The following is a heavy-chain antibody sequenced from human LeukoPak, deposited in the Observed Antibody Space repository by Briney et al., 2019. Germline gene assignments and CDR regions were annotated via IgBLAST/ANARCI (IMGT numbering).Heavy chain of an antibody. CDR1: GFTFSSHW. CDR2: INSDGSST. D-gene: IGHD5-12*01. CDR3: ARGNSASGYSGYDGAFDI. J-gene: IGHJ3*02. Sequence: GGSLRLSCAASGFTFSSHWMHWVRQAPGKGLVWVSRINSDGSSTSYADSVKGRFTISRDNAKNTLYLQMNSLRAEDTAVYYCARGNSASGYSGYDGAFDIWGQGTMVTVSS. V-gene: IGHV3-74*01.